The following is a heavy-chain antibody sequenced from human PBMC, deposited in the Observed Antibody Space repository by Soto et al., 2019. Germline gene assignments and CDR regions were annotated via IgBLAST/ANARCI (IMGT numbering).Heavy chain of an antibody. V-gene: IGHV4-61*01. CDR3: ESYGSGWVDVIY. CDR2: IYYSVST. J-gene: IGHJ4*02. D-gene: IGHD6-19*01. Sequence: PSETLSLTCTVSGGSVSSGSYYWSWIRQPPGKGLEWIGYIYYSVSTDYNPSLKSRVTISVDTSKNQFSLKVSSVTAADTAVYYCESYGSGWVDVIYWSQGTLVIVSS. CDR1: GGSVSSGSYY.